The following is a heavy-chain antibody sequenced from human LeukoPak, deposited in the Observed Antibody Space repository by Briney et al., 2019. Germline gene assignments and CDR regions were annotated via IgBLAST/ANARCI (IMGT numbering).Heavy chain of an antibody. J-gene: IGHJ4*02. V-gene: IGHV4-59*08. Sequence: SETLSLTCTVSGGSLSSYYWSWIRQPPGKGLEWIGYIYYSGRTSYNPSLKSRVTISVDTSKDQFSLRLSSVTAADTAVYYCARYYSSGLDYWGQGNLVTVSS. CDR3: ARYYSSGLDY. D-gene: IGHD3-22*01. CDR1: GGSLSSYY. CDR2: IYYSGRT.